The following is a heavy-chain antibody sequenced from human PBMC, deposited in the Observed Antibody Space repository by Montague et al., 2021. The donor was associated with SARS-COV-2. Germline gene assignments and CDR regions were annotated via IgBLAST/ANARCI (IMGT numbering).Heavy chain of an antibody. V-gene: IGHV4-39*07. D-gene: IGHD2-2*01. Sequence: SETLSLTSTVSGGSISSSSYYWGWIRQPAGKGLEWIGRVDYSGITYYKPSLKSRVTISLDTSKNQFSMRLSSVTAADTALYYCIRCPEWVDSWGQGTLVTVSS. CDR3: IRCPEWVDS. J-gene: IGHJ5*01. CDR2: VDYSGIT. CDR1: GGSISSSSYY.